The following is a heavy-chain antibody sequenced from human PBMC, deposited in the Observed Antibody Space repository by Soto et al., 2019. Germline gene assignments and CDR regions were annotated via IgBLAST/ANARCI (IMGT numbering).Heavy chain of an antibody. CDR2: IYYSGST. CDR3: ARQVDIVAIGPDAFDI. Sequence: PSETLSLTCTVSGGSISSSSYYWGWIRQPPGKGLEWIGSIYYSGSTYYNPSLKSRVTISVDTSKNQFSLKLSSVTAADTAVYYCARQVDIVAIGPDAFDIWGQGTMVT. V-gene: IGHV4-39*01. D-gene: IGHD5-12*01. J-gene: IGHJ3*02. CDR1: GGSISSSSYY.